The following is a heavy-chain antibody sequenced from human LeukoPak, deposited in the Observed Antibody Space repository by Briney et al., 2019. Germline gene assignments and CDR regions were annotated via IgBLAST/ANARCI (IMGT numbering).Heavy chain of an antibody. Sequence: GGSLRLSCVNSGVPFSGDSLNWVRQAQGKGLEWNSYISASSRTKYYADSVKGRFHISRDNAKKSLYLQMDNLRGEDTALYYCASQSSGSSTRAPDFWGHGTLVTVSS. CDR3: ASQSSGSSTRAPDF. J-gene: IGHJ4*01. D-gene: IGHD1-26*01. V-gene: IGHV3-48*04. CDR1: GVPFSGDS. CDR2: ISASSRTK.